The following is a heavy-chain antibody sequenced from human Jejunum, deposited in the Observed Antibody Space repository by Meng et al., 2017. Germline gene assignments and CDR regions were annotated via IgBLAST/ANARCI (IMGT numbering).Heavy chain of an antibody. CDR3: AREWSGSFRHFDY. CDR1: GGSISSSDW. D-gene: IGHD3-16*02. CDR2: IHHSGST. V-gene: IGHV4-4*02. J-gene: IGHJ4*02. Sequence: QGPLQEAGPGLPKPSGTLSLTCGVSGGSISSSDWWSWVRQPPGKGLEWIGEIHHSGSTNYNPSLKSRVTISVDKSKNQFSLKLSSVTAADTAVYYCAREWSGSFRHFDYWGQGTLVTVSS.